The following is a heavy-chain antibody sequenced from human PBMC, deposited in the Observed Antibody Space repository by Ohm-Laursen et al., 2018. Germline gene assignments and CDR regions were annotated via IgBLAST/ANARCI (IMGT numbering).Heavy chain of an antibody. Sequence: SLRLSCTASGFTFSSYWMHWVRQAPGKGLVWVSRINSDGSSTSYADSVKGRFTISRDNAKNTLYLQMNSLRAEDTAVYYCARGSTVTGLDYFDYWGQGTLVTVSS. D-gene: IGHD4-17*01. CDR2: INSDGSST. CDR3: ARGSTVTGLDYFDY. V-gene: IGHV3-74*01. CDR1: GFTFSSYW. J-gene: IGHJ4*02.